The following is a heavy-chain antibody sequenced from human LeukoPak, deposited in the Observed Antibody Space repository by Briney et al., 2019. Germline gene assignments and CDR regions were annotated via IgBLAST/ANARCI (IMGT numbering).Heavy chain of an antibody. CDR3: AREQSGTRGWYTVDY. V-gene: IGHV3-23*01. Sequence: PGGSQRLSCAASGFTFSTYAITWVRQGPAKGLEGVSAIRPDGERTYYANSVRGRFTISRDNSKDTVYLQINGLRVEDTAVYYCAREQSGTRGWYTVDYWGQGTLVTVST. CDR1: GFTFSTYA. J-gene: IGHJ4*02. CDR2: IRPDGERT. D-gene: IGHD6-19*01.